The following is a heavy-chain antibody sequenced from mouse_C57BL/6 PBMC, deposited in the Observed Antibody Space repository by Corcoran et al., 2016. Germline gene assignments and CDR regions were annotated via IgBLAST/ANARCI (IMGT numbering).Heavy chain of an antibody. J-gene: IGHJ2*01. CDR1: GFNIKNTY. Sequence: EVQLQQSVAELVRPGASVKLSCTASGFNIKNTYMHWVKQRPEQGLEWIGRIDAANGNTKYAPKFQGKATITADTSSNTAYLQLSSLTSEDTAIYSCARSPRQLMLQGYFDYWGQGTTLTVSS. CDR2: IDAANGNT. CDR3: ARSPRQLMLQGYFDY. D-gene: IGHD3-2*02. V-gene: IGHV14-3*01.